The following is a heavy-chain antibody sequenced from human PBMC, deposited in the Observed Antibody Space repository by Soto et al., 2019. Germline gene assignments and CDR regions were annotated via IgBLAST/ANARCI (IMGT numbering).Heavy chain of an antibody. V-gene: IGHV3-23*01. J-gene: IGHJ4*02. D-gene: IGHD3-10*01. CDR2: ISASGGRT. CDR3: ARGAVTPDS. Sequence: EVQLLESGGGLEQPGGSLRLSCAASGFTFDSFAMTWVRQAPGKGLEWVSAISASGGRTYYADSVKGRFTISRDSHKKTLYLQMNSLRAEDTAVYYCARGAVTPDSWGQGTLVTVSS. CDR1: GFTFDSFA.